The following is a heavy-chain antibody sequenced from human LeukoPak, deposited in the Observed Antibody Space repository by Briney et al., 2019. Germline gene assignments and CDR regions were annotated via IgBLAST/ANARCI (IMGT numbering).Heavy chain of an antibody. V-gene: IGHV4-4*07. CDR3: VREVIRGYYLFDY. D-gene: IGHD3-22*01. Sequence: PSETLSLTCTISGGSISYYYWSWIRQPAGKGLEWIGRIYSSGDTNYNPSLKSRVTMSVDTPKNQFSLRVSSVTAEDTAVYYCVREVIRGYYLFDYWGQGTLVTVSS. CDR1: GGSISYYY. J-gene: IGHJ4*02. CDR2: IYSSGDT.